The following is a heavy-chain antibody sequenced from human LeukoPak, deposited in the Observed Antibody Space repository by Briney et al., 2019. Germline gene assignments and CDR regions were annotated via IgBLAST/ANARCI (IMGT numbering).Heavy chain of an antibody. J-gene: IGHJ3*02. CDR2: INSDGSRT. CDR1: GFTFSTYW. Sequence: GGSLRLSCAASGFTFSTYWMHWVRQAPGKGLVWVSRINSDGSRTTYADSVKGRFTISRDNAKNTLYLQTNSLRTEDTAVYYCARPETQYSSGLDGFDIWGQGTMVTVSA. V-gene: IGHV3-74*01. CDR3: ARPETQYSSGLDGFDI. D-gene: IGHD6-19*01.